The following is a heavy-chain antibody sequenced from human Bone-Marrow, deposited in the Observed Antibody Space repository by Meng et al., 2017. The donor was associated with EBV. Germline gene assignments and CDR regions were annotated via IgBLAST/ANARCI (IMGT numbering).Heavy chain of an antibody. J-gene: IGHJ4*02. D-gene: IGHD4-17*01. V-gene: IGHV4-30-4*01. CDR1: DSSIHRGGYY. CDR3: ARAGRGYGDFEYYFDY. Sequence: VPRQGCGPARGKPSRTLSLTCAFSDSSIHRGGYYGSWIRQPPGKGLEWIGYIYYSSSTYYTPSLKTRLTISLDTSKSQFSLKLYSVTAADTAMYYCARAGRGYGDFEYYFDYWGQGTLVTVSS. CDR2: IYYSSST.